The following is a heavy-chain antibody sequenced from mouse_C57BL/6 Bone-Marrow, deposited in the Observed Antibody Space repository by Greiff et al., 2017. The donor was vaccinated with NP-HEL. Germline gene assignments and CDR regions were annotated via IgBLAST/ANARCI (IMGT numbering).Heavy chain of an antibody. D-gene: IGHD1-1*01. CDR1: GYTFTSYW. V-gene: IGHV1-55*01. CDR2: IDPGSGST. CDR3: ARGGITTVVLYYYAMDY. Sequence: VQLQQPGAELVKPGASVKMSCKASGYTFTSYWITWVKQRPGQGLEWIGVIDPGSGSTNYNEKFKSKATLTVDTSSSTAYMQLSSLTSEDSAVYYCARGGITTVVLYYYAMDYWGQGTSVTVSS. J-gene: IGHJ4*01.